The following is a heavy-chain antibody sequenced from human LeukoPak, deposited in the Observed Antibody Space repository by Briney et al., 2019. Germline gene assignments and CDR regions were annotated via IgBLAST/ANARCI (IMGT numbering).Heavy chain of an antibody. D-gene: IGHD5-24*01. J-gene: IGHJ4*02. CDR1: GFTFSDYR. V-gene: IGHV3-74*01. Sequence: GGSLRLSCAASGFTFSDYRMHWVRQVPGKGLVWVSHINTDGSITSYADSVKGRFTISRDNAKNTLYLQMNSLRAEEDTGVYYCTRSLATKYWGQGALVIASS. CDR2: INTDGSIT. CDR3: TRSLATKY.